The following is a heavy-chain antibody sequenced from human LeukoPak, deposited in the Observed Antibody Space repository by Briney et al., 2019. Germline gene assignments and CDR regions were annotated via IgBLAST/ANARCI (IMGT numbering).Heavy chain of an antibody. CDR1: GGSITSNH. J-gene: IGHJ4*02. V-gene: IGHV4-4*02. CDR3: ARRSKDSSGYYYFDY. CDR2: VHHSGGT. D-gene: IGHD3-22*01. Sequence: SETLSLTCTVSGGSITSNHWSWVRQPPGKGLEWIGQVHHSGGTSYNPSLRSRVTISIDKSENQFSLKLNSVTAADTAVYYCARRSKDSSGYYYFDYWGQGTLVTVSS.